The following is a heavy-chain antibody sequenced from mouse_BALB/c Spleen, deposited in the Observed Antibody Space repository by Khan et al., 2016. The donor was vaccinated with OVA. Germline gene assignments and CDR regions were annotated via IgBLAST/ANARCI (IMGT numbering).Heavy chain of an antibody. J-gene: IGHJ3*01. CDR3: GRRDLYGIFAY. V-gene: IGHV1-7*01. Sequence: QVRLQQSGAELAKPGASVKMSCKASGYTFTTSWMHWVKQRPGQGLEWIGYIDPPTGYPEYNQKFKDKATLTTDKSSSTAYLQLSSLTSEDSAVFYCGRRDLYGIFAYWGQGTLVTVSA. D-gene: IGHD2-1*01. CDR1: GYTFTTSW. CDR2: IDPPTGYP.